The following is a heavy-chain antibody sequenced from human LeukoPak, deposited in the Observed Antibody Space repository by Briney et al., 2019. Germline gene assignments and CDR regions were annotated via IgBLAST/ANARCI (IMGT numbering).Heavy chain of an antibody. J-gene: IGHJ4*02. CDR2: INHSGST. D-gene: IGHD5-24*01. V-gene: IGHV4-34*01. CDR3: ARCRDGYNYEGYYFDY. CDR1: GGSFSGYY. Sequence: SETLSLTCAAYGGSFSGYYWSWIRQPPGKGLEWIGEINHSGSTNYNPSLKSRVTISVDTSKNQFSLKLSSVTAADTAVYYCARCRDGYNYEGYYFDYWGQGTLVTVSS.